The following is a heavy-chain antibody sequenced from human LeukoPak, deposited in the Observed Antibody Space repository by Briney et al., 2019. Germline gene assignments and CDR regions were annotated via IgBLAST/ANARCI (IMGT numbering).Heavy chain of an antibody. D-gene: IGHD2-2*01. CDR1: GLTFSSYD. V-gene: IGHV3-48*03. CDR3: DTRPRY. J-gene: IGHJ4*02. CDR2: ISNSGNTI. Sequence: GGSLRLSCVGSGLTFSSYDMNWVRQAPGKGLELISYISNSGNTIYYADSVKDRFTISRDNAKNSLYLQMNSLRAEDTAVYYCDTRPRYWGQGTLVTVSS.